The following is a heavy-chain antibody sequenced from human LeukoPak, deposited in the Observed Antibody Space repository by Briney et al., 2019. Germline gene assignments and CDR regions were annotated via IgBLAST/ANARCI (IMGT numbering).Heavy chain of an antibody. J-gene: IGHJ6*03. V-gene: IGHV3-21*01. D-gene: IGHD5-12*01. CDR1: GFTFSSYS. CDR3: ARSMVATNYYYYMDV. Sequence: GGSLRLSCAASGFTFSSYSMNWVRQAPGKGLEWVSSISSSSYIYYADSVKGRFTISRDNAKNSLYLQMNSLRAEDTAVYYCARSMVATNYYYYMDVWGKGTTVTISS. CDR2: ISSSSYI.